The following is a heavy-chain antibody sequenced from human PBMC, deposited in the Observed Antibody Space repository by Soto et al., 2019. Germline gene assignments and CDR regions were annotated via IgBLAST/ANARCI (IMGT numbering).Heavy chain of an antibody. V-gene: IGHV1-69*13. CDR1: GGTFSSHA. Sequence: SVKVSCKAFGGTFSSHAITWVRQAPGEGLEWVGGIIPNFGTANYAQKFQGRVTITADESTSTVYMELSSLRPDDTAVYYCARWGGVVTDPTFIGPFDYWGQGALVTVSS. CDR2: IIPNFGTA. CDR3: ARWGGVVTDPTFIGPFDY. J-gene: IGHJ4*02. D-gene: IGHD2-15*01.